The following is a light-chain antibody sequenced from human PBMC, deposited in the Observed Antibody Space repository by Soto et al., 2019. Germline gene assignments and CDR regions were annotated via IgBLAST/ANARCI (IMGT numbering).Light chain of an antibody. CDR3: QHPIRYAPT. CDR1: QALSNY. V-gene: IGKV1-9*01. Sequence: DIRVSESPSVVSASVKNPFTITCRASQALSNYLAWYQKKKGKAPDFLIYSASTLQSGVPSRFSGSGSETELSHTIRDLHPEYLQTYYCQHPIRYAPTLGGGTKVDIK. J-gene: IGKJ4*01. CDR2: SAS.